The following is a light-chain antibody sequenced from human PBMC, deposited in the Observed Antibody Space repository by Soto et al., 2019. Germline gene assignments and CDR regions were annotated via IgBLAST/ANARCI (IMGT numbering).Light chain of an antibody. CDR3: QQYKNWLTWR. Sequence: VVTQAPGTLSLAPGERATLSCRSSQGVSSSYLAWYQHKPGQAPRLLIYGASTRATGIPARFSGSGSGTAVTLTIISLQSEDFAVYYCQQYKNWLTWRYGEGTKVDIK. J-gene: IGKJ1*01. CDR2: GAS. V-gene: IGKV3-15*01. CDR1: QGVSSSY.